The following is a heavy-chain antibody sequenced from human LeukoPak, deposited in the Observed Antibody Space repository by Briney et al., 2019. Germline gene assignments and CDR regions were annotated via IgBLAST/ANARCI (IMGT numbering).Heavy chain of an antibody. J-gene: IGHJ4*02. CDR3: ARGLRYSSGWYYFDY. V-gene: IGHV3-66*01. CDR2: IYSGGAT. CDR1: GFTVSSNY. D-gene: IGHD6-19*01. Sequence: PGGSLRLSCAASGFTVSSNYMSWVRQAPGKGLEWVSVIYSGGATYYADSVKGRFTISRDNPKNTLYLQMNSLRAEDTAVYYCARGLRYSSGWYYFDYWGQGTLVTVSS.